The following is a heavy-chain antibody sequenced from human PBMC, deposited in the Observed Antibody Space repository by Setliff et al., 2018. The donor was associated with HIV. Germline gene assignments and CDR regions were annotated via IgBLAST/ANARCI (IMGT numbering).Heavy chain of an antibody. CDR1: AFTFSNYN. V-gene: IGHV3-74*01. J-gene: IGHJ4*02. D-gene: IGHD5-18*01. Sequence: GGSLRLSCAASAFTFSNYNIHWVRQPPGKGLVWVSRINIDGGSTNYADSVKGRFTISRDNAKNTLYLQMNSLRADDTAIYYCAKGFRPVDTALVSGPTYWGQGIRVTVSS. CDR2: INIDGGST. CDR3: AKGFRPVDTALVSGPTY.